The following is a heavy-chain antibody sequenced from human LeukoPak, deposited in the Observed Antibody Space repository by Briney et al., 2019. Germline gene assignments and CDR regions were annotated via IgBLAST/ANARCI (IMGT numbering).Heavy chain of an antibody. J-gene: IGHJ4*02. D-gene: IGHD3-3*01. CDR3: ARIVRSYDFWSGYYGDESGFDY. Sequence: SETLSLTCAVYGGSFSGYYWSWIRQPPGKGLEWIGSIYYSGSTYYNPSLKSRVTISVDTSKNQFSLKLSSVTAADTAVYYCARIVRSYDFWSGYYGDESGFDYWGQGTLVTVSS. CDR2: IYYSGST. CDR1: GGSFSGYY. V-gene: IGHV4-34*01.